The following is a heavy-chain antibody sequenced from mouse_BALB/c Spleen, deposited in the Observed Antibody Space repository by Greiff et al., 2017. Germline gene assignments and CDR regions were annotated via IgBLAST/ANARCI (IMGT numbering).Heavy chain of an antibody. CDR2: INPGNSDT. CDR1: GYAFTNYL. Sequence: VQLQESGAELVRPGTSVKVSCKASGYAFTNYLIEWVKQRPGQGLEWIGVINPGNSDTSYNQKFKGKAKLTAVTSTSTAYMELSSLTNEDSAVYYCTSKAYWGQGTLVTVSA. CDR3: TSKAY. J-gene: IGHJ3*01. V-gene: IGHV1-54*01.